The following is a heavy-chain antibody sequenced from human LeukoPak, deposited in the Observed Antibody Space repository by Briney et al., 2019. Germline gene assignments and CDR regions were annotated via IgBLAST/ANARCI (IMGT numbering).Heavy chain of an antibody. D-gene: IGHD3-10*01. CDR1: GFTFSSYW. J-gene: IGHJ4*02. CDR3: ARGVRGYYYGSGSYYPY. CDR2: INSDGSST. Sequence: GGSLRLSCAASGFTFSSYWMHWVRQAPGKGLVWVSRINSDGSSTSYADSVRGRFTISRDNAKNTLYLQMNSLRAEDTAVYYCARGVRGYYYGSGSYYPYWGQGTLVTVSS. V-gene: IGHV3-74*01.